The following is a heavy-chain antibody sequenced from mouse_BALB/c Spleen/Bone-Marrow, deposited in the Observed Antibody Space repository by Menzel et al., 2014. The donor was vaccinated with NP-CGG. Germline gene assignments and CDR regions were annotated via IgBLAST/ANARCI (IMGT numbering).Heavy chain of an antibody. CDR3: TLYSFPPPWIAY. D-gene: IGHD2-12*01. CDR2: IDPENGDT. V-gene: IGHV14-4*02. Sequence: VQLQQSGAELVRSGASVKLSCTASGFNIKDYYMHWVKQRPEQGLEWIGWIDPENGDTEYAPKFQGKATMTADTSSNPAYLRLSSLTSYDTAVYYCTLYSFPPPWIAYWGQGTLVTVSA. CDR1: GFNIKDYY. J-gene: IGHJ3*01.